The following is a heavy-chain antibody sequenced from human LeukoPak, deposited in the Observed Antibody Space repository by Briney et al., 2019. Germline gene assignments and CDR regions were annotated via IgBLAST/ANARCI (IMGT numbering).Heavy chain of an antibody. J-gene: IGHJ6*02. CDR1: GGSISSYY. Sequence: SETLSLTCTVSGGSISSYYWSWIRQPPGKGLEWIGYIYYSGSTNYNPSLKSRVTISVDTSKNQFSLKLSSVTAADTAVYYCARRGSGSYYNYYYYGMDVWGQGTTVTVSS. D-gene: IGHD3-10*01. V-gene: IGHV4-59*08. CDR2: IYYSGST. CDR3: ARRGSGSYYNYYYYGMDV.